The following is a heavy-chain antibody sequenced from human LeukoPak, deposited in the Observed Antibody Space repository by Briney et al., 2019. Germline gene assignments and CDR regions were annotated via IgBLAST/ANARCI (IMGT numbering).Heavy chain of an antibody. Sequence: GGSLRLSCAASGFTFSNYAMSWDRQAPGKGLEWISSMSGGGDYTYYADSVKGRFTISRDNSENKLYLQADSLRAEDTAVYYCGKGLNRDYSGIGDYWGQGTLVTVSS. CDR2: MSGGGDYT. D-gene: IGHD5-12*01. CDR3: GKGLNRDYSGIGDY. V-gene: IGHV3-23*01. CDR1: GFTFSNYA. J-gene: IGHJ4*02.